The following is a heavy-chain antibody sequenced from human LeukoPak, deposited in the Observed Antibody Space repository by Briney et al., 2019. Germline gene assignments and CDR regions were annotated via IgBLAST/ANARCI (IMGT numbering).Heavy chain of an antibody. CDR3: ARDKVTY. Sequence: GGSLRLSCEASGFTFSSHWMHWVRQVPGKGLEWVAHINKDGSEKYYVDSVKGRFTISRDNAKNSLYLQMNSLRVEDTAVYYCARDKVTYWGQGTLVTVSS. J-gene: IGHJ4*02. CDR1: GFTFSSHW. CDR2: INKDGSEK. V-gene: IGHV3-7*01.